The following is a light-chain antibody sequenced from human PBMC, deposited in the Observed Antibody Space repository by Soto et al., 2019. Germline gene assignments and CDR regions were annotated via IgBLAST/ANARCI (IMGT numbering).Light chain of an antibody. J-gene: IGKJ4*01. Sequence: IVLTQSPGTLSLSPGERATLSCRASQSVSSSYLAWYQQKPGQAPRLLIYGASNRATGIADRFSGSGSGTDLTLTISRMEPEYFAVYYCQQYENPPLTGGGGTKGDMK. CDR1: QSVSSSY. V-gene: IGKV3-20*01. CDR2: GAS. CDR3: QQYENPPLT.